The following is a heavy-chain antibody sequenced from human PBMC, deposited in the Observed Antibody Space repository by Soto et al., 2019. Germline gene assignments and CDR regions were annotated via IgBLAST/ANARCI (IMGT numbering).Heavy chain of an antibody. CDR2: IYYSGST. CDR3: ARHRSSQSPLLVRGEGSNWFDP. J-gene: IGHJ5*02. CDR1: GGSISSSSYY. Sequence: QLQLQESGPGLVKPSETLSLTCTVSGGSISSSSYYWGWIRQPPGKGLEWIGSIYYSGSTYYNPSLKSRVTISVDTSKNQFSLKLSSVTAADTAVYYCARHRSSQSPLLVRGEGSNWFDPWGQGTLVTVSS. V-gene: IGHV4-39*01. D-gene: IGHD3-10*01.